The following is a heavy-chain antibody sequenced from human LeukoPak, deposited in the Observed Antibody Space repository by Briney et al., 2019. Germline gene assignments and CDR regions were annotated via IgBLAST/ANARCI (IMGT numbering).Heavy chain of an antibody. CDR3: ARGLLAAAGIDY. CDR2: ISGSGGST. V-gene: IGHV3-23*01. D-gene: IGHD6-13*01. CDR1: GFTFSSYA. J-gene: IGHJ4*02. Sequence: GGSLRLSCAASGFTFSSYAMSWVRQAPGKGLEWVSAISGSGGSTYYADSVKGRFTISRDNSKNTLYLQMNNLRAEDTAVYYCARGLLAAAGIDYWGQGALVTVSS.